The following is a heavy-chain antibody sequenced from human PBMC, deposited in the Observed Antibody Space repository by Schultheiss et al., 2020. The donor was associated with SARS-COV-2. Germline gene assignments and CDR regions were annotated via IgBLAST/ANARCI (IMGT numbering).Heavy chain of an antibody. CDR1: GGTFSSYA. CDR3: ARESEFDY. CDR2: IIPIFGTA. J-gene: IGHJ4*02. V-gene: IGHV1-69*05. Sequence: SVKVSCKASGGTFSSYAISWVRQAPGQGLEWMGGIIPIFGTANYAQKFQGRVTMTTDTSTSTAYMELRSLRSDDTAVYYCARESEFDYWGQGTLVTVSS.